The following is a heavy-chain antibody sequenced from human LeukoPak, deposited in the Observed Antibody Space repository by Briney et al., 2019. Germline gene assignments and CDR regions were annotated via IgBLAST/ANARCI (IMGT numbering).Heavy chain of an antibody. V-gene: IGHV1-18*04. J-gene: IGHJ6*04. CDR3: ARDWASEGLWFGELLSRSYYYYGMDV. D-gene: IGHD3-10*01. CDR2: ISAYNGNT. CDR1: GYTFTSYV. Sequence: ASVNVSCKASGYTFTSYVISWVRQAPGQGVEWMGWISAYNGNTNYAQKLQGRVTMTTDTSTSTAYMELRSLRSEDTAVYYCARDWASEGLWFGELLSRSYYYYGMDVWGKGTTVTVSS.